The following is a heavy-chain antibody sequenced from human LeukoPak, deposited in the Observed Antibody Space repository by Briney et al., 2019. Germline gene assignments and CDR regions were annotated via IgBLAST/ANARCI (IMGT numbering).Heavy chain of an antibody. CDR1: GFTFSDTW. D-gene: IGHD2-21*01. CDR3: ANSPLYSGPADY. J-gene: IGHJ4*02. V-gene: IGHV3-74*01. CDR2: IRSDGSDT. Sequence: GGSLRLSCAASGFTFSDTWMHWVRQAPGEGLVWVSRIRSDGSDTRYAESVKGRFTISRDNAKNTLYLQMNSLRAEDTAVYYCANSPLYSGPADYWGQGTLVTVSS.